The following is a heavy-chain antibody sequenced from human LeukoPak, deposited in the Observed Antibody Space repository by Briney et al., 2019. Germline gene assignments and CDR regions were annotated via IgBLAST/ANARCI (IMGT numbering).Heavy chain of an antibody. CDR2: ISGSGGST. D-gene: IGHD5-18*01. V-gene: IGHV3-23*01. CDR1: GFTFSSYA. Sequence: PGGSLRLSCAASGFTFSSYAMSWVRQAPGKGLEWVSAISGSGGSTYYADSVKGRFTISRDNSKNTLYLQMNSPRAEDTAVYYCARAQGPPPHTAMALWGQGTLVTVSS. CDR3: ARAQGPPPHTAMAL. J-gene: IGHJ4*02.